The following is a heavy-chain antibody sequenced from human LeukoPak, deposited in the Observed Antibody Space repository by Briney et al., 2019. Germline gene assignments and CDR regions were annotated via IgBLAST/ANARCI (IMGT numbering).Heavy chain of an antibody. CDR2: FHYSGSN. Sequence: NPSETLSLTYSASCGTITSYYWNWIRQPPGEGLEWIGYFHYSGSNNYNPSLKSRVTISVDTSKNQFSLKLSSVTAPDTAVYCCARGGALGCHLHFLDLWGRGNLVTVSS. CDR1: CGTITSYY. D-gene: IGHD3-16*01. J-gene: IGHJ5*02. CDR3: ARGGALGCHLHFLDL. V-gene: IGHV4-59*01.